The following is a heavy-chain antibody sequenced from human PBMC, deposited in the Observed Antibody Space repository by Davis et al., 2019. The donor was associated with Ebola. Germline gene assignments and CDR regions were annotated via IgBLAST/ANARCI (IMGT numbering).Heavy chain of an antibody. CDR3: ARDKHLLMDV. CDR2: ISAYNGNT. V-gene: IGHV1-18*01. Sequence: AASVKVSCKASGGTFSSYAISWVRQAPGQGLEWMGWISAYNGNTNYAEKLQGRVTMTTDTSTSTAYMELSSLRSEDTAVYYCARDKHLLMDVWGQGTTVTVSS. CDR1: GGTFSSYA. J-gene: IGHJ6*02.